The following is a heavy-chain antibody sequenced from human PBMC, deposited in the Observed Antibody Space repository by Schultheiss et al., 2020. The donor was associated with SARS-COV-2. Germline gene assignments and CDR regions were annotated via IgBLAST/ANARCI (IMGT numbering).Heavy chain of an antibody. D-gene: IGHD5-18*01. CDR1: GYTFTGYY. V-gene: IGHV1-18*04. CDR2: ISAYNGNT. J-gene: IGHJ5*02. Sequence: ASVKVSCKASGYTFTGYYMHWVRQAPGQGLEWMGWISAYNGNTNYAQKLQGRVTMTTDTSTSTAYMELRSLRSDDTAVYYCARRRDTNWFDPWGQGTLVTVSS. CDR3: ARRRDTNWFDP.